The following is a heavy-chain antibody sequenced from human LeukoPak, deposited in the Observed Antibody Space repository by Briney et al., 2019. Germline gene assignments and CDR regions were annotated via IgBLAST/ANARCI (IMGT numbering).Heavy chain of an antibody. CDR3: ARGRGGYKRWFDP. V-gene: IGHV4-59*12. D-gene: IGHD5-12*01. CDR1: GGSISSYY. CDR2: ISDIGSI. J-gene: IGHJ5*02. Sequence: PSETLSLTCTVSGGSISSYYWSWIRQPPGKGLEWIAYISDIGSINYNPSLKSRVTISLDTSKNQFSLKLSSVTAADTAVYYCARGRGGYKRWFDPWGQGTLVTVSS.